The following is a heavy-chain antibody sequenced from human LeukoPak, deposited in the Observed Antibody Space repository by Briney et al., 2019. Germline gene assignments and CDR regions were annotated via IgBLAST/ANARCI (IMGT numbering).Heavy chain of an antibody. V-gene: IGHV3-7*01. CDR3: ARKTDSGGQGDY. CDR1: GFTFISYW. CDR2: IKQDGSET. Sequence: AGGSLRLSCAASGFTFISYWMSWVRQAPGKGLEWVANIKQDGSETYYVDSVKGRFTISRDNAKNSLYLQMNSLSAEDTAVYYCARKTDSGGQGDYWGPGTLVTVSS. J-gene: IGHJ4*02. D-gene: IGHD3-22*01.